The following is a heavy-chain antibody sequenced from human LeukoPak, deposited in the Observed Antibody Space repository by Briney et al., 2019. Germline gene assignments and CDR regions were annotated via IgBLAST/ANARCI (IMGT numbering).Heavy chain of an antibody. J-gene: IGHJ4*02. Sequence: ASVKVSCKASGYTLSEYGISWVRRAPGQGLEWVGWITTYNGDKKYSQKFQGRVTMTTDTSTSTYYMELRSLRSDDTAVYYCVRDCSNGVCFPRDYWGQGTLVTVST. CDR1: GYTLSEYG. CDR3: VRDCSNGVCFPRDY. D-gene: IGHD2-8*01. V-gene: IGHV1-18*01. CDR2: ITTYNGDK.